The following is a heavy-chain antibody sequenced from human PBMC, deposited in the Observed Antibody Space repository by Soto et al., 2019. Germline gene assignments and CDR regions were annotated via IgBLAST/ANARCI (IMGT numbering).Heavy chain of an antibody. V-gene: IGHV1-46*01. CDR3: ARDRECSGGSCYSVGAFDI. CDR2: INPSGGST. D-gene: IGHD2-15*01. CDR1: GYTFTSYY. Sequence: ASVKVSCKASGYTFTSYYMHWVRQAPGQGLEWMGIINPSGGSTSYAQKFQGRVTMTRDTSTSTVYMELSSLRSEDTAVYYCARDRECSGGSCYSVGAFDIWGQGTMVTVPS. J-gene: IGHJ3*02.